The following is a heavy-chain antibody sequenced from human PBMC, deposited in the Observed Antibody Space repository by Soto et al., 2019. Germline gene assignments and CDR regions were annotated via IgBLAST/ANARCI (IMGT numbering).Heavy chain of an antibody. CDR1: GGSISSYY. D-gene: IGHD2-2*01. Sequence: SETLSLTCTVSGGSISSYYCSWIRQPPXKGLEWIGYIYYSGSTNYNPSLKSRVTISVDTSKNQFSLKLSSVTAADTAVYYCARDRGYCSSTSFRHELDTWGQETLVTLSS. J-gene: IGHJ5*02. V-gene: IGHV4-59*01. CDR3: ARDRGYCSSTSFRHELDT. CDR2: IYYSGST.